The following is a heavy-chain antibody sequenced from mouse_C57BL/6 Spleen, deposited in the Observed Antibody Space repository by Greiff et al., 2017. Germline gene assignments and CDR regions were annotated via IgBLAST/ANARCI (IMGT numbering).Heavy chain of an antibody. D-gene: IGHD2-4*01. Sequence: QVQLKQSGAELVRPGASVTLSCKASGYTFTDYEMHWVKQTPVHGLEWIGAIDPETGGTAYNQKFKGKAILTADKSSSTAHMELRSLTSEDSAVYYCTRGGYDYDEYYFDYWGQGTTLTVSS. J-gene: IGHJ2*01. CDR2: IDPETGGT. V-gene: IGHV1-15*01. CDR3: TRGGYDYDEYYFDY. CDR1: GYTFTDYE.